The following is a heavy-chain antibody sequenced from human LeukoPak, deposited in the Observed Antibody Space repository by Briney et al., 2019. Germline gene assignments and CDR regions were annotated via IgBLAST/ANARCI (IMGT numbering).Heavy chain of an antibody. Sequence: ASVKVSCKASGGTFSSYAISWVRQAPGQGLEWMGGIIPIFGTANYAQKFQGRVTITADESTSTAYMELSSLRSEDTAVYYCARVGDVAARPGYYFDYWGQGTLVTVSS. D-gene: IGHD6-6*01. CDR2: IIPIFGTA. CDR3: ARVGDVAARPGYYFDY. J-gene: IGHJ4*02. CDR1: GGTFSSYA. V-gene: IGHV1-69*13.